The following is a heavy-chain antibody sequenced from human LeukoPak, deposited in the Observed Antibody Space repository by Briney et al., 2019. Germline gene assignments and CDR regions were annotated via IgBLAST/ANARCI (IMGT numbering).Heavy chain of an antibody. J-gene: IGHJ4*02. CDR1: GASISNSNW. CDR3: ARGRRYRYFDY. D-gene: IGHD1-14*01. CDR2: INHSGST. Sequence: PSETLSLTCAVTGASISNSNWWTWVRQPPGKGLEWIGEINHSGSTNYNPSLKSRVTISVDTSKNQFSLKLSSVTAADTAVYYCARGRRYRYFDYWGQGTLVTVSS. V-gene: IGHV4-4*02.